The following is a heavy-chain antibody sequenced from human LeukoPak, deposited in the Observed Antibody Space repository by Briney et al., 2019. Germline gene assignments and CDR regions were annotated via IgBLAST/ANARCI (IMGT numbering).Heavy chain of an antibody. CDR2: INHSGST. CDR1: GGSFSGYY. Sequence: PSETLSLTCAVYGGSFSGYYWSWIRQPPGKGLEWIGEINHSGSTNYNPSLKSRVTISVDTSKNQFSLKLSSVTAADTAVYYCARLSGITMIVVLISDAFDIWGQGTMVTVSS. D-gene: IGHD3-22*01. CDR3: ARLSGITMIVVLISDAFDI. J-gene: IGHJ3*02. V-gene: IGHV4-34*01.